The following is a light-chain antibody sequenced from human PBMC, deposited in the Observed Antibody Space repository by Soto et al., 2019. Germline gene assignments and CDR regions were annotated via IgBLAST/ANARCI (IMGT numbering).Light chain of an antibody. Sequence: IVLTQSPTTLSLSPGEGATLSSRASQSVSTYLAWYQQKPGQAPGLLIYDASNRATGIPARFSGSGSGTDFTLTISSLEPEDFAVYYCQQRSNWPVTFGQGTKV. CDR1: QSVSTY. CDR3: QQRSNWPVT. J-gene: IGKJ1*01. V-gene: IGKV3-11*01. CDR2: DAS.